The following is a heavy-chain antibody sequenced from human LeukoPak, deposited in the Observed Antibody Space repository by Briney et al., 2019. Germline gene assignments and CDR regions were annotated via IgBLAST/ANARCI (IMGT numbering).Heavy chain of an antibody. CDR1: GFPFSDSW. V-gene: IGHV3-7*01. CDR3: ARVGGGASFDI. D-gene: IGHD3-16*01. J-gene: IGHJ3*02. Sequence: GGSLRLSCAASGFPFSDSWMNWVRQAPGKGPEWVAIIKQDGSEKFYVDSVKGRFTISRDNSKNTLYLQMNSLRAEDTAVYYCARVGGGASFDIWGRGTMVTVSS. CDR2: IKQDGSEK.